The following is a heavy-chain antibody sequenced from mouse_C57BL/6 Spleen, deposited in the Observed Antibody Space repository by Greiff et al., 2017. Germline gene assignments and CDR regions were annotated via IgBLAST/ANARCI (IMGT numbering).Heavy chain of an antibody. J-gene: IGHJ4*01. CDR3: ASTYYYGSGYYAMDY. D-gene: IGHD1-1*01. CDR1: GFPLTSYG. Sequence: VQLQQSGPGLVQPSQSLSITCTVPGFPLTSYGVHWVRQPPGKGLGWLGVIWSGGSTDYNAAFISILSISKDNSKSQVFFKMNSLQAEDTAIYDCASTYYYGSGYYAMDYWGQGTSVTVAS. CDR2: IWSGGST. V-gene: IGHV2-4*01.